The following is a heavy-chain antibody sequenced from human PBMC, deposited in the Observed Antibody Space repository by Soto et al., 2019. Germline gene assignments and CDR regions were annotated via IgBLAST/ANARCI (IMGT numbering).Heavy chain of an antibody. CDR2: IYYSGST. V-gene: IGHV4-31*03. CDR1: GGSISSGGYY. CDR3: ARETLIWSGYWEGYYFDY. D-gene: IGHD3-3*01. Sequence: QVQLQESGPGLVKPSQTLSLTCTVSGGSISSGGYYWSWIRQHPGKGLEWIGYIYYSGSTYYNPSLKSRVTISVDTSKNKFSLKLSSVTAADTAVYYCARETLIWSGYWEGYYFDYWGQGTLVTVSS. J-gene: IGHJ4*02.